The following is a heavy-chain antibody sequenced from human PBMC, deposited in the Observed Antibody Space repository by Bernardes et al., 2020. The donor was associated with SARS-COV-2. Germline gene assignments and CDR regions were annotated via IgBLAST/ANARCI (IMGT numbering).Heavy chain of an antibody. J-gene: IGHJ4*02. CDR1: GFTFSTYS. CDR3: ARDPYGVVDS. D-gene: IGHD4-17*01. Sequence: GGSLRLSCAASGFTFSTYSVGWVRQAPGKGLEWVSDISSTTAIHYADSVKGRFTISRDNAKNSLYLQMNSLRGEDTAVYYCARDPYGVVDSWGQGTLVTVSS. CDR2: ISSTTAI. V-gene: IGHV3-48*01.